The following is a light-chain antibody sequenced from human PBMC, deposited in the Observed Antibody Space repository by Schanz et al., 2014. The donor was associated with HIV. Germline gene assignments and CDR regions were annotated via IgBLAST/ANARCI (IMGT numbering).Light chain of an antibody. CDR3: AAWDDNLRGVV. Sequence: QSVLTQPPSVSGAPGQRVTISCTGSTSNIGADYGVHWYQQLPGTAPKLLIFVNSNRPSGVPDRFSGSKSGTSASLAITGLQAEDEAGYYCAAWDDNLRGVVFGGGTKLTVL. CDR2: VNS. CDR1: TSNIGADYG. J-gene: IGLJ3*02. V-gene: IGLV1-40*01.